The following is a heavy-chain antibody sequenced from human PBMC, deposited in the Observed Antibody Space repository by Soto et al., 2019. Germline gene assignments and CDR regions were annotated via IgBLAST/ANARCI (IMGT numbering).Heavy chain of an antibody. V-gene: IGHV3-9*01. Sequence: EVQLVESGGRWVQPGSSLRLSCVGTGLNFDDFAMHLVRQSPGKGLQWFSGITWNSRVLAYADSVKGRLTISRDNARNSLCLEMDSLRDEDTALYYCAKGRYDFWSPYYFDSWGQGTLVTVSS. CDR2: ITWNSRVL. CDR3: AKGRYDFWSPYYFDS. CDR1: GLNFDDFA. J-gene: IGHJ4*02. D-gene: IGHD3-3*01.